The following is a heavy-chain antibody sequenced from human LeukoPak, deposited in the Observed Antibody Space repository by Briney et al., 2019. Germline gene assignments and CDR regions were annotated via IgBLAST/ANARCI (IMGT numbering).Heavy chain of an antibody. V-gene: IGHV3-48*01. J-gene: IGHJ4*02. CDR1: GFTFSSYS. CDR2: ISSSSSTI. Sequence: GGSLRLSCAASGFTFSSYSMNWVRQAPGKGLEWVSYISSSSSTIYYADSVKGRFTISRDNSKNTLYLQMNSLRAEDTAVYYCAKGRRYNLFDYWGQGTLVTVSS. D-gene: IGHD1-1*01. CDR3: AKGRRYNLFDY.